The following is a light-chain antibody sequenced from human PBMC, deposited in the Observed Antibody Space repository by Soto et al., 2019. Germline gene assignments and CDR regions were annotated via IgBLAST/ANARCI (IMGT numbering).Light chain of an antibody. CDR1: QTISSW. CDR3: HSYNSIPRT. Sequence: DIQMTQSPSTLSGSVGDRVTITCRASQTISSWLAWYQQKPGKAPKLLIYGASILQSGVPSRFSGSGSGTHFTLTISSLQPEDVATYYCHSYNSIPRTFGQGTTVEIK. V-gene: IGKV1-27*01. CDR2: GAS. J-gene: IGKJ1*01.